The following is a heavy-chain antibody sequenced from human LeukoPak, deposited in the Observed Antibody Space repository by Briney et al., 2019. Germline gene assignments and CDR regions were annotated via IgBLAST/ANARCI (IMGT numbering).Heavy chain of an antibody. CDR1: GFTFSNHN. CDR3: ARQEDGPDRSGYSVDS. Sequence: AGGSLRLSCAASGFTFSNHNMDWVRQAPGKGLEWVSSITSSSTYIYYADSVKGRFTISRDNAKNSLYLQMNSLRAEVTALYYCARQEDGPDRSGYSVDSWGQGTLVTVSS. V-gene: IGHV3-21*01. J-gene: IGHJ4*02. D-gene: IGHD3-22*01. CDR2: ITSSSTYI.